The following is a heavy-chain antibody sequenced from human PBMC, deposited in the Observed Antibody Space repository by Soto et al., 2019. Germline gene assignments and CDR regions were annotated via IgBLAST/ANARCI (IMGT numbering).Heavy chain of an antibody. CDR1: GFTVSTNY. J-gene: IGHJ2*01. CDR3: AGTSAAFYWYFDL. D-gene: IGHD6-13*01. V-gene: IGHV3-66*01. CDR2: SYSGGTT. Sequence: EVQLVESGGGLVQPGGSLRLSCAASGFTVSTNYMSWVRQAPGKGLEWVSVSYSGGTTYYADSVKDRFTISRDNSKNTLYLQMNSLRVEDTAVYYCAGTSAAFYWYFDLWGRGTLVTVSS.